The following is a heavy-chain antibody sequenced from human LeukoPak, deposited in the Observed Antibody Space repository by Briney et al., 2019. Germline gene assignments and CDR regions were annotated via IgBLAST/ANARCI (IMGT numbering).Heavy chain of an antibody. V-gene: IGHV4-34*01. D-gene: IGHD3-3*01. CDR1: GGSFSGYY. J-gene: IGHJ4*02. CDR2: TNHSGST. Sequence: SETLSLTCGVYGGSFSGYYWSWIRQPPGKGLEWIGETNHSGSTNYNPSLKSRVTISVDTSKNQFSPKLSSVTAADTAVYYCASPRSITIFGVVRSNSFDYWGQGTLVTVSS. CDR3: ASPRSITIFGVVRSNSFDY.